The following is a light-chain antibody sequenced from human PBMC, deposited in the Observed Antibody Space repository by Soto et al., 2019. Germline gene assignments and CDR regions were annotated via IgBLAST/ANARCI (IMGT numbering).Light chain of an antibody. V-gene: IGKV3-20*01. J-gene: IGKJ1*01. CDR2: GAS. CDR3: LQYGSSPST. Sequence: EIVLTQSPGTLSLSPGERATLSCRASQTVTSNYLAWYQRKPGQAPRLLIYGASSRATGIPDRFSGSGSGTDFNLTITRLEPEDFAVYFCLQYGSSPSTFGQGTKVEIK. CDR1: QTVTSNY.